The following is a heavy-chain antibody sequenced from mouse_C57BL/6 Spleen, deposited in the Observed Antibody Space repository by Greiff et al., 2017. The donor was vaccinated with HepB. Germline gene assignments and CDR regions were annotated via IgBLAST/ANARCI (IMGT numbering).Heavy chain of an antibody. CDR2: IDPSDSYT. V-gene: IGHV1-59*01. J-gene: IGHJ2*01. Sequence: QVQLKQPGAELVRPGTSVKLSCKASGYTFTSYWMHWVKQRPGQGLEWIGVIDPSDSYTNYNQKFKGKATLTVDTSSSTAYMQLSSLTSEDSAVYYCARGDGYHYFDYWGQGTTLTVSS. D-gene: IGHD2-3*01. CDR1: GYTFTSYW. CDR3: ARGDGYHYFDY.